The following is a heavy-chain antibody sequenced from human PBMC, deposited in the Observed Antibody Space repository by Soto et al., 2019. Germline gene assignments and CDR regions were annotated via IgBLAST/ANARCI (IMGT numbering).Heavy chain of an antibody. CDR1: GGSISSYY. D-gene: IGHD6-19*01. CDR3: ARGGQWLDDY. J-gene: IGHJ4*02. CDR2: IYYSGST. Sequence: QVQLQESGPGLVKPSETLSLTCTVSGGSISSYYWSWIRQPPGKGLEWIGYIYYSGSTNYNPSLKSRVTISVDTSKNQFSLKLSSVTAADTAVYYCARGGQWLDDYWGQGTLFTVSS. V-gene: IGHV4-59*01.